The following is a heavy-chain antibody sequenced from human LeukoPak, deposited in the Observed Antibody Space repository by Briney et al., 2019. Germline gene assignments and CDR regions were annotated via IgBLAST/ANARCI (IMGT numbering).Heavy chain of an antibody. Sequence: GGSLRLSCAASGFTFSSYGMHWVRQAPGKGLEWVAFIRYDGSNKYYADSVKGRFTISRDNSKNTLYLQMNSLRAEDTAVYYCAKDRTQYSGSYPLWYFDYWGQGTLVTVSS. CDR1: GFTFSSYG. V-gene: IGHV3-30*02. J-gene: IGHJ4*02. CDR3: AKDRTQYSGSYPLWYFDY. CDR2: IRYDGSNK. D-gene: IGHD1-26*01.